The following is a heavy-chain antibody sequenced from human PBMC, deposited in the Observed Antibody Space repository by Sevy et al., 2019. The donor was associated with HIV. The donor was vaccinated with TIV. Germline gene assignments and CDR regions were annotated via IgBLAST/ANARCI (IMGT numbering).Heavy chain of an antibody. CDR2: ITGSSTTI. CDR3: ARDKLPPVMITMVRGALSYYFDY. V-gene: IGHV3-23*01. Sequence: LSLTCAASGFTFSNYALTWVRQAPGKGLDWVSSITGSSTTIYYADSVKGRFTISRDNSKNTVYLQMNSLRAEDTAVYYCARDKLPPVMITMVRGALSYYFDYWGQGTLVTVSS. CDR1: GFTFSNYA. D-gene: IGHD3-10*01. J-gene: IGHJ4*02.